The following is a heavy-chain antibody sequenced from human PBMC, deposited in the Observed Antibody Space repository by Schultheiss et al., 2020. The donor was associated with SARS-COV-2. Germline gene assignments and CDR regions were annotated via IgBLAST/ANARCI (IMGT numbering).Heavy chain of an antibody. V-gene: IGHV4-39*01. J-gene: IGHJ4*02. D-gene: IGHD3/OR15-3a*01. CDR1: GGSTSSSSYY. CDR3: ARHGLGYPYYFDY. Sequence: GSLRLSCSVSGGSTSSSSYYWGWIRQPPGKGLEWIGSIYYSGSTYYNPSLKSRVTISVDTSKNQFSLKRSSVTAADTAVYYCARHGLGYPYYFDYWGQGTLVTVSS. CDR2: IYYSGST.